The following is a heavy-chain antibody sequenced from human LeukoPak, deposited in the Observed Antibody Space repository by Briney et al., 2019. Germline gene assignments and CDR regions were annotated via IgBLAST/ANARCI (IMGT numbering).Heavy chain of an antibody. V-gene: IGHV3-30*18. CDR3: VKDAPSTVRGVIGDYFDS. Sequence: GGSLRLSCAASGFAFSSYGMHWIRQAPGKGLEWVAVISYDGSNQFYADAVKGRFTISRDNSKNTLDLQMNSLRLEDPAVYYCVKDAPSTVRGVIGDYFDSWGQGTLVIVSS. D-gene: IGHD3-10*01. CDR1: GFAFSSYG. CDR2: ISYDGSNQ. J-gene: IGHJ4*02.